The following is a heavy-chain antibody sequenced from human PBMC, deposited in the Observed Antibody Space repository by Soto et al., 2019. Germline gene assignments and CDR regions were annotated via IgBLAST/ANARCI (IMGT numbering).Heavy chain of an antibody. V-gene: IGHV3-30-3*01. J-gene: IGHJ6*02. CDR2: ISYDGSNK. CDR1: GFTFSSYA. D-gene: IGHD3-22*01. Sequence: GGSLRLSCAASGFTFSSYAMHWVRQAPGKGLEWVAVISYDGSNKYYADSVKGRFTISRDNSKNTLYLQMNSLRAEDTAVYYCASSMIVVDREVPKIYYYYYGMDVWGQGTTVTVSS. CDR3: ASSMIVVDREVPKIYYYYYGMDV.